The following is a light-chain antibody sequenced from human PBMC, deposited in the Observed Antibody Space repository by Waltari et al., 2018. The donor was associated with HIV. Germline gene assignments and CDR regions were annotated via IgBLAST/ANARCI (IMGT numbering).Light chain of an antibody. V-gene: IGLV3-21*04. CDR2: AVD. Sequence: SYVLTQPPSVSVAPGETATLTCWGNDLGRKRVHWYQRKPGRAPVLVSYAVDDRPSGIPERFSGSNSRNTSTLTISRVEAGDEADYFCHVWASSGNRLDWVFGGGTKLTVL. CDR3: HVWASSGNRLDWV. J-gene: IGLJ3*02. CDR1: DLGRKR.